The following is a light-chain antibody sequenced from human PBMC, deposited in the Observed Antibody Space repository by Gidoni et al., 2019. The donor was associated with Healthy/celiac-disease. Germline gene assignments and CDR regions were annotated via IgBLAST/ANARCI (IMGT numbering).Light chain of an antibody. CDR1: QSISSY. V-gene: IGKV1-39*01. Sequence: DIQMTQSPSSLSASVGDRVTITCRASQSISSYLNSYQQKPVKAPKLLIYAASSLQRVVPSRFIGSGSATDFTLPISSLQPEDFATYYCQQSYSTPPVAFTFGPGTKVDIK. CDR2: AAS. J-gene: IGKJ3*01. CDR3: QQSYSTPPVAFT.